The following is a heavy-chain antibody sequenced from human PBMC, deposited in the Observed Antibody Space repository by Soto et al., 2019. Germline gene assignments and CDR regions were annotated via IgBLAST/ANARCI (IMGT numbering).Heavy chain of an antibody. CDR1: GGSFTSNNW. CDR3: ASRDKGTSVEY. Sequence: LSLTCAVSGGSFTSNNWWTWVRQPPGHGLECIGEIYRTGSTNYNPSLKSRVTISLDKSENQFSLKVTSLTAADTAVYYCASRDKGTSVEYWGQGTVDNVSS. D-gene: IGHD1-7*01. CDR2: IYRTGST. J-gene: IGHJ4*02. V-gene: IGHV4-4*02.